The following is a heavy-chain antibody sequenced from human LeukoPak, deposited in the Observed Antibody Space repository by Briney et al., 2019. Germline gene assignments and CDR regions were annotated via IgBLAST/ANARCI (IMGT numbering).Heavy chain of an antibody. V-gene: IGHV3-7*01. D-gene: IGHD6-13*01. CDR1: GFTFNNYW. Sequence: GGSLRLSCAASGFTFNNYWMSWVRQAPGKGLEWVANINQDGSEKYYVDSVKGRFTISRDNAKNSLYLQVDSLRAEDTAVYYCARDDPVAGMAPLDYWGQGTLVTVSS. CDR2: INQDGSEK. CDR3: ARDDPVAGMAPLDY. J-gene: IGHJ4*02.